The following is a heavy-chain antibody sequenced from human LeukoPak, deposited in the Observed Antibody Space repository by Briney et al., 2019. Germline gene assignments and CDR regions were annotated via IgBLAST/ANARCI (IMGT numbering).Heavy chain of an antibody. Sequence: GSLRLSCAASGFTFRRDSMNWVRQAPGKGLEWISYISHDSAIIYYADSVRGRFTMSRDNAKNSLYLQMHSLRAEDTAAYYCVRENPYVSWGQGTLVTVSS. CDR3: VRENPYVS. V-gene: IGHV3-48*04. CDR1: GFTFRRDS. CDR2: ISHDSAII. D-gene: IGHD1-14*01. J-gene: IGHJ5*02.